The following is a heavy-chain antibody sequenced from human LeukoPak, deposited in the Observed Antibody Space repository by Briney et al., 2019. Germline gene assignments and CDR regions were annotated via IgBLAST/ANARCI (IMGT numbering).Heavy chain of an antibody. CDR1: GGTFSSYA. D-gene: IGHD3-22*01. CDR2: IIPIFATA. Sequence: GSSEKVSCKASGGTFSSYAISWVRQAPGQGLEWMGGIIPIFATANYAQKFQGRVTITADESTSTAYMELSSLRSEDTAVYYCARGPITTRSHFDYWGQGTLVTVSS. CDR3: ARGPITTRSHFDY. J-gene: IGHJ4*02. V-gene: IGHV1-69*01.